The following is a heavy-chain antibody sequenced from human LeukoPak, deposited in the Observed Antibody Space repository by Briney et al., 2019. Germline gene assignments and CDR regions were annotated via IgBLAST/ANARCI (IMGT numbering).Heavy chain of an antibody. J-gene: IGHJ4*02. CDR3: ATAAAAGWLPGH. CDR2: INAGNGNT. Sequence: ASVKVSCKASGYTFTSYAMHWVRQAPGQRLEWMGWINAGNGNTKYSQKFQGRVTITRDTSASTAYMELSSLRSEDTAVYYCATAAAAGWLPGHWGQGTLVTVSS. V-gene: IGHV1-3*01. CDR1: GYTFTSYA. D-gene: IGHD6-13*01.